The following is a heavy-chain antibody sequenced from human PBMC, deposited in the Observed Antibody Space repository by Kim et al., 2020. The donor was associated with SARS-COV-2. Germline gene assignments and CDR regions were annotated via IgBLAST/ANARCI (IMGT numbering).Heavy chain of an antibody. CDR3: GRLSSSRVDY. J-gene: IGHJ4*02. V-gene: IGHV4-39*01. D-gene: IGHD6-13*01. Sequence: TYSNPSLKSRVTISPDTSKKQFSLKLNSVTAADTAVYYCGRLSSSRVDYWGQGTLVTVSS. CDR2: T.